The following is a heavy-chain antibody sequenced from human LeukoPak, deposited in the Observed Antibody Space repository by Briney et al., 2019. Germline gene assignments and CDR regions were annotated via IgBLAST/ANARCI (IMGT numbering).Heavy chain of an antibody. Sequence: GGSLRLSCAASGFTVSSNYMSWVRQAPGKGLEWVSVIYSGGSTYYADSVKGRFTISRDTSKNTLSLQMNSLRAEDTAVYYCASSGWPYYFDYWGQGTLVTVSS. CDR3: ASSGWPYYFDY. CDR2: IYSGGST. D-gene: IGHD6-19*01. V-gene: IGHV3-53*01. J-gene: IGHJ4*02. CDR1: GFTVSSNY.